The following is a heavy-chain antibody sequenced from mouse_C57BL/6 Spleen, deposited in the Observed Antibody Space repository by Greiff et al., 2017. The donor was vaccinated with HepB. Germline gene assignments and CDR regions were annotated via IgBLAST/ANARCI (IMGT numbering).Heavy chain of an antibody. Sequence: VQLQQSGAELARPGASVKLSCKASGYTFTSYGISWVKQRTGQGLEWIGEIYPRSGNTYYNEKFKGKATLTADKSSSTAYMELRSLTSEDSAVYFCAKNWDVYYAMDYWGQGTSVTVSS. CDR1: GYTFTSYG. J-gene: IGHJ4*01. CDR2: IYPRSGNT. V-gene: IGHV1-81*01. CDR3: AKNWDVYYAMDY. D-gene: IGHD4-1*01.